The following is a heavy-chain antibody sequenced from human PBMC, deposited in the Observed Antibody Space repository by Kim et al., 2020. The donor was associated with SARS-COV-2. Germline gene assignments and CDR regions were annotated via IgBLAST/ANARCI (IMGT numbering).Heavy chain of an antibody. D-gene: IGHD3-10*01. Sequence: SVKVSCKASGGTFSSYAISWVRQAPGQGLEWMGGIIPIFGTANYAQKFQGRVTITADESTSTAYMELSSLRSEDTAVYYCARDRLGRYGSGSYASYGMDVWGQGTTVTVSS. CDR3: ARDRLGRYGSGSYASYGMDV. CDR2: IIPIFGTA. CDR1: GGTFSSYA. V-gene: IGHV1-69*13. J-gene: IGHJ6*02.